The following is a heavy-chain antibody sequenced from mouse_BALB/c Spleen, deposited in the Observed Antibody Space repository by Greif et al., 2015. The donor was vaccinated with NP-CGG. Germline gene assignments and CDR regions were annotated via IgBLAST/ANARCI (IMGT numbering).Heavy chain of an antibody. CDR3: ARDYYGSSYWYFDV. Sequence: DVMLVESGGGLVQPGGSLRLSCATSGFTFSDFYMEWVRQPPGKRLEWIAASRNKANDYTTEYSASVKGRFIVSRDTSQSILYLQMNALRAEFTAIYYCARDYYGSSYWYFDVWGAWTTVTVSS. V-gene: IGHV7-1*02. CDR1: GFTFSDFY. J-gene: IGHJ1*01. CDR2: SRNKANDYTT. D-gene: IGHD1-1*01.